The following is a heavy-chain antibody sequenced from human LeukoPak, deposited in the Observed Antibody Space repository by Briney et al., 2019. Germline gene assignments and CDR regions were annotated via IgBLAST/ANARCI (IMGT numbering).Heavy chain of an antibody. D-gene: IGHD2-15*01. J-gene: IGHJ6*04. Sequence: GGSLRLSCAASGFTFSTYNMNWVRQAPGKGLEWVSSISSSGSYIHYADSVKGRFTISRDNAKNSLYLQMNSLRAEDTAVYYCARDIVVVVASTYNYYYGMDVWGKGTTVTVSS. CDR1: GFTFSTYN. CDR3: ARDIVVVVASTYNYYYGMDV. CDR2: ISSSGSYI. V-gene: IGHV3-21*06.